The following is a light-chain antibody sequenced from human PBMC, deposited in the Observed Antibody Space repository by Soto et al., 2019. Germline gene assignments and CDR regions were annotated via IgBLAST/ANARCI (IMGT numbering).Light chain of an antibody. CDR3: SSYTSIITLYV. Sequence: QSVLTQPASVSGSPGQSITISCTGTSSDVGGYNYVSWYQQHPGKAPKLMICEVSNRPSGVSNRFSGSKSGNTASLTISGLQAEDEADYYCSSYTSIITLYVFGSGTKVTAL. V-gene: IGLV2-14*01. CDR1: SSDVGGYNY. J-gene: IGLJ1*01. CDR2: EVS.